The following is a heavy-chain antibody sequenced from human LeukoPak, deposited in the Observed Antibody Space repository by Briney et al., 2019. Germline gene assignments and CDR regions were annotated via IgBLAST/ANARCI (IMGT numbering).Heavy chain of an antibody. CDR2: ISSSGSTM. V-gene: IGHV3-11*01. CDR3: ARDRGHYFDNSGYYTNWFDP. D-gene: IGHD3-22*01. J-gene: IGHJ5*02. Sequence: GGSLRLSCAASGFTFSDYYMSWIRQAPGKGLERVSYISSSGSTMFYVDSVKGRFTISRGNAKNSLYLQMNSLRTEDTAVYYCARDRGHYFDNSGYYTNWFDPWGQGTLVTVSS. CDR1: GFTFSDYY.